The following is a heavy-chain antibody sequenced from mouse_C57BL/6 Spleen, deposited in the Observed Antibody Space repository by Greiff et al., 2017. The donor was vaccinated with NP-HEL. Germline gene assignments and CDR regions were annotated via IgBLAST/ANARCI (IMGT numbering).Heavy chain of an antibody. J-gene: IGHJ2*01. CDR2: IYPGDGDT. D-gene: IGHD4-1*02. V-gene: IGHV1-82*01. Sequence: QVQLKESGPELVKPGASVKISCKASGYAFSSSWMNWVKQRPGKGLEWIGRIYPGDGDTNYNGKFKGKATLTADKSSSTAYMQLSSLTSEDSAVYFCARGTTGTPYYFDYWGQGTTLTVSS. CDR3: ARGTTGTPYYFDY. CDR1: GYAFSSSW.